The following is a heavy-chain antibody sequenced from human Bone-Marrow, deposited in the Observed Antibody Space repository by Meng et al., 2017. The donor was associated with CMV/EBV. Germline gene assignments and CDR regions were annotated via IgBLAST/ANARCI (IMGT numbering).Heavy chain of an antibody. CDR1: GFTFSDYY. CDR2: ISSSGSTI. J-gene: IGHJ1*01. Sequence: GGSLRLSCAASGFTFSDYYMSWIRQAPGKGLEWVSYISSSGSTIYYADSVKGRFTISRDNAKNSLYLQMNSLRAEDTAVYYCAKYRDIVVVPASGGTREEYFQHWGQGTLVPVSS. D-gene: IGHD2-2*01. CDR3: AKYRDIVVVPASGGTREEYFQH. V-gene: IGHV3-11*01.